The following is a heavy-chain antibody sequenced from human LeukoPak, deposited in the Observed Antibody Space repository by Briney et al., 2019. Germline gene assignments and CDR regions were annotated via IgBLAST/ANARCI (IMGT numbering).Heavy chain of an antibody. V-gene: IGHV3-74*01. CDR2: IKYDGTTT. Sequence: GGSLRLSCAASGFTFSSYWMHWVRQAPGKGLVWVSRIKYDGTTTTYADSVKGRFSISRDNAKNTVDLQMNSLRDEDTAVYYCARFILSSSGLFDPWGQGTLVTVSS. CDR3: ARFILSSSGLFDP. D-gene: IGHD6-19*01. CDR1: GFTFSSYW. J-gene: IGHJ5*02.